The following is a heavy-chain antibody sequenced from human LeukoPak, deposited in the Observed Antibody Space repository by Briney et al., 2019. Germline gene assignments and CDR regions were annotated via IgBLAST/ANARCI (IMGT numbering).Heavy chain of an antibody. D-gene: IGHD2-21*02. CDR1: GFTFSSYE. J-gene: IGHJ4*02. V-gene: IGHV3-48*03. CDR3: ARDLSEHCGGDCYGDY. CDR2: ISSSGSTI. Sequence: PGGSLRLSCAASGFTFSSYEMNWVRQAPGKGLEWVSYISSSGSTIYYADSVKGRFTISRDNAKNSLYLQMNSLRAEDTAVYYCARDLSEHCGGDCYGDYWGQGTLVTVSS.